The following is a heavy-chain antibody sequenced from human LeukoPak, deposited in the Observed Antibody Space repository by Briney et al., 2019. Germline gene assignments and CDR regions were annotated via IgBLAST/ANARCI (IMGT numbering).Heavy chain of an antibody. V-gene: IGHV4-59*01. J-gene: IGHJ4*02. Sequence: PSETLSLTCAVYGGSLSGYYRSWIRQPPGKGLEWIGYIYYSGSTNYNPSLKSRVTISVDASKSQFSLKLSSVTAADTAVYYCARGGSYYGYFDYWGQGTLVTVSS. CDR3: ARGGSYYGYFDY. CDR1: GGSLSGYY. D-gene: IGHD1-26*01. CDR2: IYYSGST.